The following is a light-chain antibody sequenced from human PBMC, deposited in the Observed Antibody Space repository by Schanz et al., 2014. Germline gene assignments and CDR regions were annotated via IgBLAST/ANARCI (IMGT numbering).Light chain of an antibody. CDR2: DVS. J-gene: IGLJ3*02. CDR1: SSDVGTYNY. V-gene: IGLV2-11*01. CDR3: AAWDDSLSGWV. Sequence: QSALTQPRSVSGSPGQSVTISCTGTSSDVGTYNYVSWYQQHPGKAPKLMIYDVSKRPSGVPDRFSGSKSGNTASLTISGLQAEDEADFYCAAWDDSLSGWVFGGGTKLTVL.